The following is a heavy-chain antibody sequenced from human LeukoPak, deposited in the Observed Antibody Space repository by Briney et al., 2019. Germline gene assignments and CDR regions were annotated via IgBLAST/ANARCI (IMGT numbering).Heavy chain of an antibody. Sequence: GGSLRLSCAASGFTVSSNYMSWVRQAPGKGLEWVSVIYSGGSTYYADSVKGRFTISRDNSKNTLYLQMNSLRAEDTAVYYCARDSSSWYYFDYWGQGTLVTVSS. CDR1: GFTVSSNY. D-gene: IGHD6-13*01. CDR2: IYSGGST. CDR3: ARDSSSWYYFDY. V-gene: IGHV3-66*01. J-gene: IGHJ4*02.